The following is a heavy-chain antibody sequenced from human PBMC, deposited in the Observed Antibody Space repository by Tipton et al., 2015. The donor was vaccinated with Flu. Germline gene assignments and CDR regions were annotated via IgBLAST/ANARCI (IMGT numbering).Heavy chain of an antibody. J-gene: IGHJ4*02. V-gene: IGHV5-51*01. CDR3: ARLQEAAPGFGY. CDR1: GYRITSYW. CDR2: IYPGDSNI. D-gene: IGHD6-13*01. Sequence: VQLVQSGAEVKKPGESLKISCEGSGYRITSYWIGWVRQMPGKGLEWMGIIYPGDSNIRYSPSFQGQVTISVDKSISTAYLQWSSLKAPDPDMYYCARLQEAAPGFGYWGQGTLVTVSS.